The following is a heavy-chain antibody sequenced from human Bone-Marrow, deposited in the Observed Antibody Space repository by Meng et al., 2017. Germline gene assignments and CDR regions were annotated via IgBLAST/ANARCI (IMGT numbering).Heavy chain of an antibody. D-gene: IGHD3-10*01. CDR1: GYTFTGYY. CDR3: ARGRYYGSGSYYNYYYYYGMDV. J-gene: IGHJ6*02. V-gene: IGHV1-69*13. CDR2: IIPIFGTA. Sequence: SVKVSCKASGYTFTGYYMHWVRQAPGQGLEWMGGIIPIFGTANYAQKFQGRVTITADESTSTAYMELSSLRSEDTAVYYCARGRYYGSGSYYNYYYYYGMDVWGQGTTVTVSS.